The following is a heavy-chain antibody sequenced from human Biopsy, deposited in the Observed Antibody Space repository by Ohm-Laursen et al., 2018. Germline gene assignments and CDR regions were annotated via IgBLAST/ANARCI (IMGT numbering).Heavy chain of an antibody. J-gene: IGHJ5*02. CDR1: GGSLSGYY. CDR2: IKHKGST. V-gene: IGHV4-34*01. CDR3: ARGLPRIAPMVRGRRTWFDP. Sequence: SETLSLTCAVYGGSLSGYYLSLVRPTPREGVGGVGEIKHKGSTNYKPSLDSRVAISADTSKNQFSLNLYSLTAADTAVYFCARGLPRIAPMVRGRRTWFDPWGQGTLVTVSS. D-gene: IGHD3-10*01.